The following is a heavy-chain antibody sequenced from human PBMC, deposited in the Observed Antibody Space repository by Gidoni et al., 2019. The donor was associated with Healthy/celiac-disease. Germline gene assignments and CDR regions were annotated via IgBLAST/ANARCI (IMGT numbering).Heavy chain of an antibody. CDR1: GFTFSSYG. CDR2: ISYDGSNK. D-gene: IGHD5-12*01. V-gene: IGHV3-30*18. Sequence: QVQLVESGGGVVQPGRSLRLSCAASGFTFSSYGMHWVRQAPGKGLEWVAVISYDGSNKYYADSVKGRFTISRDNSKNTLYLQMNSLRAEDTAVYYCAKVEYSGYDKGLIDYWGQGTLVTVSS. CDR3: AKVEYSGYDKGLIDY. J-gene: IGHJ4*02.